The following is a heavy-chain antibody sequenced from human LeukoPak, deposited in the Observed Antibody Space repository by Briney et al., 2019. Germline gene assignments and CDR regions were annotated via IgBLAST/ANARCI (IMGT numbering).Heavy chain of an antibody. D-gene: IGHD3-16*02. CDR1: GFTVSSNY. CDR2: IYSGGST. J-gene: IGHJ4*02. CDR3: ARETITFGGVIPLSD. V-gene: IGHV3-53*01. Sequence: PGGSLRLSCAASGFTVSSNYMSWVRQAPGKGLEWVSVIYSGGSTYYADSVKGRFTISRDYSKNTLYLQMNSLRAEDTAVYYCARETITFGGVIPLSDWGQGTLVTVSS.